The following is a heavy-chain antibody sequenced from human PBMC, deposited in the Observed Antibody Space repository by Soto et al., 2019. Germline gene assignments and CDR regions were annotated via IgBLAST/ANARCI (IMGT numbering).Heavy chain of an antibody. CDR3: ARGDIVVVPAARVRYYYYGMDV. V-gene: IGHV1-18*01. D-gene: IGHD2-2*01. Sequence: QVPLVQSGAEVKKPGASVKVSCKASGYTFTSYGISWVRQAPGQGLEWMGWISAYNGNTNYAQKLQGRVTMPTDTSTSTDYMELRSLRSDDTAVYYCARGDIVVVPAARVRYYYYGMDVWGQGTAVTVSS. CDR2: ISAYNGNT. CDR1: GYTFTSYG. J-gene: IGHJ6*02.